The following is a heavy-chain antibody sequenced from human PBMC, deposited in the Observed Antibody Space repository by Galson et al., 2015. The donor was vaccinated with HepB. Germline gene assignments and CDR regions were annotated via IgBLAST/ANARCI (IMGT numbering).Heavy chain of an antibody. CDR2: ISAYNGNT. D-gene: IGHD2-15*01. CDR3: ARDLTPICSGGSCYPFDY. V-gene: IGHV1-18*04. J-gene: IGHJ4*02. CDR1: GYTFTSYG. Sequence: SVKVSCKASGYTFTSYGISWVRQAPGQGLEWMGWISAYNGNTNYAQKLQGRVTMTTDTSTSTAYMELRGLRSDDTAVYYCARDLTPICSGGSCYPFDYWGQGTLVTVSS.